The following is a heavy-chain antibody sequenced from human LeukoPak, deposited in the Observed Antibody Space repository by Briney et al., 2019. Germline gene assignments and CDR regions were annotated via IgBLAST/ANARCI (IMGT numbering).Heavy chain of an antibody. CDR3: ARVESGSYYYFDY. D-gene: IGHD1-26*01. CDR2: IYYSGST. J-gene: IGHJ4*02. Sequence: PSETLSLTCTVSGGSISSYYWSWIRQPPGKGLEWIGYIYYSGSTNYNPSLKSRVTISVGTSENQFSLKLSSVTAADTAVYYCARVESGSYYYFDYWGQGTLVTVSS. CDR1: GGSISSYY. V-gene: IGHV4-59*08.